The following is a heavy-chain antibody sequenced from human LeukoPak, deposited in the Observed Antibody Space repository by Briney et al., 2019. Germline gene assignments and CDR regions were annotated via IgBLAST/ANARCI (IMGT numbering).Heavy chain of an antibody. V-gene: IGHV3-30*02. CDR1: ELTFSSYG. Sequence: GGSLRLSCAASELTFSSYGMHWVRQAPGKGLEWVAFIQFDGSNKYYADSVKGRFTISRDNSKNTLYLQMNSLRVEDTAVYYCATAYFDSSGYSDYWGQGTLVTVSS. CDR3: ATAYFDSSGYSDY. D-gene: IGHD3-22*01. CDR2: IQFDGSNK. J-gene: IGHJ4*02.